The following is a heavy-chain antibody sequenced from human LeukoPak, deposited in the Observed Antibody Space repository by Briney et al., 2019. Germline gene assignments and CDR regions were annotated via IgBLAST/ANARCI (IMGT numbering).Heavy chain of an antibody. CDR2: IYHNGTR. V-gene: IGHV4-4*02. CDR3: ATAPILRGEGGEHYKYGMDV. D-gene: IGHD2-2*02. Sequence: SETLSLTCAVSVGSISSGNWWSWVRQSPGKGLEWIGEIYHNGTRNYNPSLKSRVTISADTFKNHFSLKLTSVTAADTAAYYCATAPILRGEGGEHYKYGMDVWGQGTTVIVSS. J-gene: IGHJ6*02. CDR1: VGSISSGNW.